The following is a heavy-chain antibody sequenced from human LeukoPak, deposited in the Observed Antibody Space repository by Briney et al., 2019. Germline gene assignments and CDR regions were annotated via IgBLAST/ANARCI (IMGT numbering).Heavy chain of an antibody. CDR2: IRSKTYGGTA. CDR1: GFTFGAYG. V-gene: IGHV3-49*01. Sequence: GGSLRLSCAASGFTFGAYGMSWFRQAPGKGLEWVGFIRSKTYGGTAEYAASVKGRFTISRDGSKSIAYLQMNSLKAEDTAVYYCSRGLGSGNPVDIWGQGTMVTVS. J-gene: IGHJ3*02. CDR3: SRGLGSGNPVDI. D-gene: IGHD3-10*01.